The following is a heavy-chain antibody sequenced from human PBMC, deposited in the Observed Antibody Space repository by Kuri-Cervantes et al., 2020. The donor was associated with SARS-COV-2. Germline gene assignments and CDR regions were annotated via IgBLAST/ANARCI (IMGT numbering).Heavy chain of an antibody. J-gene: IGHJ4*02. Sequence: SQTLSLTCAVYGGSFSGYYWSWIRQPPGKGLEWIGEINHSGSTNYNPSLKSRVTISVDTSKNQFSLKLSSATAADTAVYYCARHYYGSGSYYAVPVLWSHWGQGTLVTVSS. D-gene: IGHD3-10*01. CDR1: GGSFSGYY. V-gene: IGHV4-34*01. CDR3: ARHYYGSGSYYAVPVLWSH. CDR2: INHSGST.